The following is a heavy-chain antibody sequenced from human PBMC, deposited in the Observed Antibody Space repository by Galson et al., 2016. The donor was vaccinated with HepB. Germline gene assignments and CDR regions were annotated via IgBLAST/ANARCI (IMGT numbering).Heavy chain of an antibody. CDR3: ARDVSFDQ. J-gene: IGHJ4*02. Sequence: SLRLSCAASGFTFSIYSMNWVRQVPGKGLEWVSSISSTRKDTDYADPVRGRFSISSDNAKESLYLQMNNLRVEDTAVYYCARDVSFDQWGQGTLVTVSS. CDR2: ISSTRKDT. CDR1: GFTFSIYS. V-gene: IGHV3-21*01.